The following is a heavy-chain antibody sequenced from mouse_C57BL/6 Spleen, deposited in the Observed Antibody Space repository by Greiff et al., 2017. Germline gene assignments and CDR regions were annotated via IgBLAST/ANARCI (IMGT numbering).Heavy chain of an antibody. CDR2: INPNNGGT. Sequence: EVQLQQSGPELVKPGASVKISCKASGYTFTDYYMNWVKQSHGKSLEWIGDINPNNGGTSYNQKFKGKATLTVDKSSSTAYMELRSLTSEDSAVYYCARSRGAAQALDYWCQGTTLTVSS. V-gene: IGHV1-26*01. J-gene: IGHJ2*01. D-gene: IGHD3-2*02. CDR1: GYTFTDYY. CDR3: ARSRGAAQALDY.